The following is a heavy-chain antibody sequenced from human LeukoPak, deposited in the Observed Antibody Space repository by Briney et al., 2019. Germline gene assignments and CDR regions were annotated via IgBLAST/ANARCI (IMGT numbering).Heavy chain of an antibody. Sequence: GGSLRLSCAASGFTFSSYAMSWVRQVPGKGLEWVSAISGSGGSTYYADSVKGRFTISRDNSKNTLYLQMNSLRAEDTAVYYCAKDLRSLAAAGIDYWGQGTLVTVSS. CDR3: AKDLRSLAAAGIDY. V-gene: IGHV3-23*01. J-gene: IGHJ4*02. D-gene: IGHD6-13*01. CDR2: ISGSGGST. CDR1: GFTFSSYA.